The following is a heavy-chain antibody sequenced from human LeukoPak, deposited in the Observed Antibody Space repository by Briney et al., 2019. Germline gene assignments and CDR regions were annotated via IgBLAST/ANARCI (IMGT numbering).Heavy chain of an antibody. CDR1: GFTFSSYA. D-gene: IGHD3-10*01. Sequence: GRSLRLSCAASGFTFSSYAMHWVRQAPGKGLEWVAVISYDGSNKYYADSVKGRFTISRDNSKNTLYLQMNSLRAEDTAVYYCARVNDYYYGSGGYLAEDYWGQGTLVTVSS. J-gene: IGHJ4*02. CDR3: ARVNDYYYGSGGYLAEDY. CDR2: ISYDGSNK. V-gene: IGHV3-30*04.